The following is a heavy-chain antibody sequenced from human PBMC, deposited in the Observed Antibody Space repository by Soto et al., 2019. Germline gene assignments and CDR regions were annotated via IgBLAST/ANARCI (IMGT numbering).Heavy chain of an antibody. Sequence: QVQLVESGGGVVQPGRSLRLSCAASGFTFSSYGMHWVRQAPGKGLEWVAVISYDGSNKYYADSVKGRFTISRDNSMNTLYLQMNSLRAEDTAVYYCAKDQLRGVRGVITYYYGMDVWGQGTTVTVSS. CDR1: GFTFSSYG. J-gene: IGHJ6*02. V-gene: IGHV3-30*18. CDR3: AKDQLRGVRGVITYYYGMDV. CDR2: ISYDGSNK. D-gene: IGHD3-10*01.